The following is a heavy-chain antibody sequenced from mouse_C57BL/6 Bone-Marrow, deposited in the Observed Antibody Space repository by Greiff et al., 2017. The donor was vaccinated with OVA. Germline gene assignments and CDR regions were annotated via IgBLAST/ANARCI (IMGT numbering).Heavy chain of an antibody. Sequence: QVQLQQPGAELVKPGASVKLSCKASGYTFTSYWMQWVKQRPGQGLEWIGEIDPSDSYTNYNQKFKGKATLTVDTSSSTAYMQLSSLTSEDSAVYYCASRSYYYGSSYAMDYWGQGTSVTVSS. CDR1: GYTFTSYW. CDR3: ASRSYYYGSSYAMDY. CDR2: IDPSDSYT. J-gene: IGHJ4*01. V-gene: IGHV1-50*01. D-gene: IGHD1-1*01.